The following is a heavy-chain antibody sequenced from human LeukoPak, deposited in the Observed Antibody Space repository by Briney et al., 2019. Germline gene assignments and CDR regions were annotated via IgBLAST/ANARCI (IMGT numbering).Heavy chain of an antibody. CDR1: GFTLSSYS. D-gene: IGHD3-10*01. V-gene: IGHV3-7*01. Sequence: GGSLRLSCAASGFTLSSYSMNWVRQAPGKGLEWVANIKQDGSEKYYVDSVKGRFTISTDNAKNSLSLQMNSLRAEDTAVYYCARNFGSRGSGTVYYFDYWGQGTLVTVSS. CDR3: ARNFGSRGSGTVYYFDY. CDR2: IKQDGSEK. J-gene: IGHJ4*02.